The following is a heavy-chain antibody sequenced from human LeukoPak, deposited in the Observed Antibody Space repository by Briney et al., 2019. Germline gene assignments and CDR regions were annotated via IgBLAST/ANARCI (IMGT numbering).Heavy chain of an antibody. D-gene: IGHD5-24*01. CDR1: GFTFSSYS. V-gene: IGHV3-48*01. Sequence: GGSLRLSCAASGFTFSSYSMSWVRQAPGKGLEWVSYISSSSNTIYYADSVKGRFTISRDNAKNSLYLQMNSLRAEDTAVYYCARGRSRWPNLDYWGQGTLVTVSS. CDR3: ARGRSRWPNLDY. J-gene: IGHJ4*02. CDR2: ISSSSNTI.